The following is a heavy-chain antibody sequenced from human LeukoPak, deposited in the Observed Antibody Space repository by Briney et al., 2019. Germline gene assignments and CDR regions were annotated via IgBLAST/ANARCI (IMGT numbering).Heavy chain of an antibody. CDR3: ARRGQWLAPADY. J-gene: IGHJ4*02. Sequence: PSQTLSLTCTVSGGSISSGDYYWSWIRQPPGKGLEWIGYIYYSGSTYYNPSLKSRVTISVDTSKNQFSLKLSSVTAADTAVYYCARRGQWLAPADYWGQGTLVTVSS. CDR1: GGSISSGDYY. V-gene: IGHV4-30-4*01. CDR2: IYYSGST. D-gene: IGHD6-19*01.